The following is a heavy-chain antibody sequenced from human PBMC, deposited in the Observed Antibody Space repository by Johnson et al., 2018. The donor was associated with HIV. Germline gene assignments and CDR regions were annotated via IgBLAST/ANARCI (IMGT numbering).Heavy chain of an antibody. D-gene: IGHD6-13*01. CDR3: ARYQQLVRDGAFDI. CDR2: ISSSGSTR. Sequence: VQLVESGGGLVQPGGSLRLSCAASGFTFSDYYMSWIRQAPGKGLEWISYISSSGSTRYYADSVKGRFTISRDNAKNSLYLQMNSLRAEDTAVYYCARYQQLVRDGAFDIWGQGTMVTVSS. V-gene: IGHV3-11*04. J-gene: IGHJ3*02. CDR1: GFTFSDYY.